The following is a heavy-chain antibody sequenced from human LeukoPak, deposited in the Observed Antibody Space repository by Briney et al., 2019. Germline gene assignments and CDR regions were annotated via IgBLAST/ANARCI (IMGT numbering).Heavy chain of an antibody. CDR2: ITSSSRTM. J-gene: IGHJ4*02. CDR3: ARHGDFWSGYYVDY. V-gene: IGHV3-48*01. CDR1: GFTFSTYS. Sequence: GGSLGLSCAASGFTFSTYSMNWVRQAPGKGLEWVSYITSSSRTMYYADSVKGRFTISRDNAKNSLYLQMNSLRADDTAVYYCARHGDFWSGYYVDYWGQGILVTVSS. D-gene: IGHD3-3*01.